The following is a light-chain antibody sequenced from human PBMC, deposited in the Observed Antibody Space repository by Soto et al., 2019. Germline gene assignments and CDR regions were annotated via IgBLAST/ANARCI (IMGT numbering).Light chain of an antibody. J-gene: IGKJ1*01. CDR1: QSVSSK. CDR3: QQYNSWHVA. Sequence: ETVITPSPATLSVSPGARATLSGRASQSVSSKLAWYQQKPGQAPRLLIYGASTRATGIPATFSGSGSGTEFTLTLSILQSEDLAVYDCQQYNSWHVAVGQGTKGDIK. CDR2: GAS. V-gene: IGKV3D-15*01.